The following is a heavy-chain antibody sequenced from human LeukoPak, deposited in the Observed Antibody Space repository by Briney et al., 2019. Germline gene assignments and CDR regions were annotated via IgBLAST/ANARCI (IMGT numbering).Heavy chain of an antibody. J-gene: IGHJ4*02. Sequence: SSETLSLTCAVYGGSFSGYYWTWIRQPPGKGLEWIGEINHSGSTTYNPALKSRVTISVDTSKNQFSLKLSSVTAADTAVYYCARDPHSSSWDYWGQGTLVTVS. V-gene: IGHV4-34*01. D-gene: IGHD6-13*01. CDR3: ARDPHSSSWDY. CDR1: GGSFSGYY. CDR2: INHSGST.